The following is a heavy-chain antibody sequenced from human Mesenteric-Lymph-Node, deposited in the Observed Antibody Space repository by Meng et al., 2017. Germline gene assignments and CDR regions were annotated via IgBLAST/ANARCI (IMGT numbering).Heavy chain of an antibody. J-gene: IGHJ4*02. CDR3: ARELTGGPFDY. V-gene: IGHV1-18*01. CDR1: GYTFTSHG. CDR2: ISAYNGNT. D-gene: IGHD3-16*01. Sequence: ASVKVSCKASGYTFTSHGISWVRQAPGQGLEWMGWISAYNGNTNYAQKIQGRVTMTTDTSTSTAYMELRSLRSDDTAVYYCARELTGGPFDYWGQGTLVTVSS.